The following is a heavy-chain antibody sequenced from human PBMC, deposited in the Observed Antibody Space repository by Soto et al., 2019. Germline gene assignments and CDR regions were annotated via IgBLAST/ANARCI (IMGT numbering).Heavy chain of an antibody. CDR3: AGEYDPTCGNYRSTPPYYFDF. CDR1: GFTFNSYS. V-gene: IGHV3-48*01. D-gene: IGHD3-16*02. J-gene: IGHJ4*02. CDR2: ISSSSSII. Sequence: EVQLVQSGGGLVQPGGSLRLACAASGFTFNSYSMNWVRQAPGEGLEWVSYISSSSSIIYYTDAVRGRFTISRDDVENSLYLHMNSLRAEDTAVYYCAGEYDPTCGNYRSTPPYYFDFWGQGTPVTVSS.